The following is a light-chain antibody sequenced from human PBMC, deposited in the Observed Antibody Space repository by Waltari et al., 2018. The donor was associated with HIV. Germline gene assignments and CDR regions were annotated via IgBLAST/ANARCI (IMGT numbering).Light chain of an antibody. J-gene: IGLJ3*02. CDR1: TSNIGSNY. CDR2: DNN. Sequence: QSLLTQPPSVSAAPGQKVTISCSGSTSNIGSNYVSWYEQFPGAAPKLLISDNNKRPSGIPDRFSGSKSGTSATLAITGLQTGDEADYYCATWDSSLNAVVFGGGTKLTVL. CDR3: ATWDSSLNAVV. V-gene: IGLV1-51*01.